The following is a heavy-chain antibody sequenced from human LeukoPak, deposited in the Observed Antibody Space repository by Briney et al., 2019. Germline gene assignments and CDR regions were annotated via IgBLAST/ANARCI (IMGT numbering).Heavy chain of an antibody. Sequence: ASVKVSCKASGYTFTSYAMHCVRQAPGQRLEWMGWINAGNGNTKYSQKLQGRVTITRDTSASTAYMELSSLRSEDTAVYYCARKWAHSGSYPQGFDYWGQGTLVTVSS. J-gene: IGHJ4*02. D-gene: IGHD1-26*01. CDR1: GYTFTSYA. V-gene: IGHV1-3*01. CDR2: INAGNGNT. CDR3: ARKWAHSGSYPQGFDY.